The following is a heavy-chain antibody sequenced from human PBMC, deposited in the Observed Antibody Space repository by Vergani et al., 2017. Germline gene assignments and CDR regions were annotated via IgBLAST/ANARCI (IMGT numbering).Heavy chain of an antibody. CDR2: ISSSGSTI. Sequence: EVQLVESGGGLVQPGGSLRLSCAASGFTISSYEMNWVRQAPGKGLEWVSYISSSGSTIYYADSVKGRFTISRDNAKNSLYLQMNSLRAEDTAVYYCAKSSGWYWANWYFDLWGRGTLVTVSS. CDR1: GFTISSYE. CDR3: AKSSGWYWANWYFDL. D-gene: IGHD6-19*01. V-gene: IGHV3-48*03. J-gene: IGHJ2*01.